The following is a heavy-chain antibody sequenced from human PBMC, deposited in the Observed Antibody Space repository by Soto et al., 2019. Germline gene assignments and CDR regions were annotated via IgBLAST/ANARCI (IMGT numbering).Heavy chain of an antibody. V-gene: IGHV3-11*06. CDR3: ARVRSGTYNAFDL. CDR2: LSSESTFI. J-gene: IGHJ3*01. Sequence: QVQLVESGGGLVRPGGSLRLSCAASGFTSSTFYMNWVRQAPGKGLEWVSFLSSESTFISYADSVKGRFTISRDNSKKSLFLQMDSLRVEDTAVYYCARVRSGTYNAFDLWGQGTVVTVSS. CDR1: GFTSSTFY. D-gene: IGHD1-26*01.